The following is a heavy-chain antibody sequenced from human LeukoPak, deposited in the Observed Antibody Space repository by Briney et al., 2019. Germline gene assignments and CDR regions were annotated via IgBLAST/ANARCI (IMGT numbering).Heavy chain of an antibody. Sequence: PGGSLRLSCSASGFTFSSYWMSWVRQAPGKGLEWVANIKQDGSEKYYVDSVKGRFTISRDNAKNSLYLQMNSLRAEDTAVYYCARDSEYYDYVWGSYRPAYFDYWGQGTLVTVSS. CDR3: ARDSEYYDYVWGSYRPAYFDY. J-gene: IGHJ4*02. CDR1: GFTFSSYW. V-gene: IGHV3-7*01. CDR2: IKQDGSEK. D-gene: IGHD3-16*02.